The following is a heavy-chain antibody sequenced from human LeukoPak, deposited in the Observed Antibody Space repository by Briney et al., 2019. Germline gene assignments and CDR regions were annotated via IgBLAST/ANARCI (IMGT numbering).Heavy chain of an antibody. CDR3: ARDSTGTGLLEY. CDR1: GYTFTSYP. Sequence: AASVTVSCKASGYTFTSYPIHWVRQAPGQKLEWMGWSNGGNGNTKYSQEFQDRVTITRDTSASKAYMELSSLRSEDMAVYYCARDSTGTGLLEYWGQGTLVTVSS. J-gene: IGHJ4*02. V-gene: IGHV1-3*02. CDR2: SNGGNGNT. D-gene: IGHD1-7*01.